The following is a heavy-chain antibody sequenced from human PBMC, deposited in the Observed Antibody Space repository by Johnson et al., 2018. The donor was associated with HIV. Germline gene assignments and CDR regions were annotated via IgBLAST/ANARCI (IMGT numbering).Heavy chain of an antibody. J-gene: IGHJ1*01. V-gene: IGHV3-66*01. CDR1: GFTVSNNY. CDR2: IYSGGNT. Sequence: VQLVESGGGLVQPGESLRLSCAASGFTVSNNYMHWVRQAPGKGLEWVSVIYSGGNTYYADSVKGRFIISRDNFKNSLYLQMNSLRAEDTALYYCAKDRRHGWEVRGAMWG. D-gene: IGHD1-26*01. CDR3: AKDRRHGWEVRGAM.